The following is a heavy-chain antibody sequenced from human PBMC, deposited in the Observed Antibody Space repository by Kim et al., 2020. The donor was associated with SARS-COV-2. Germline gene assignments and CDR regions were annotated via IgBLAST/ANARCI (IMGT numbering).Heavy chain of an antibody. Sequence: ASVKVSCKASGYTFTSYYMHWVRQAPGQGLEWMGIINPSGGSTSYAQKFQGRVTMTRDTSTSTVYMELSSLRSEDTAVYYCARDPQTMVRGVTLSDWFDPWGQGTLVTVSS. D-gene: IGHD3-10*01. J-gene: IGHJ5*02. V-gene: IGHV1-46*01. CDR2: INPSGGST. CDR1: GYTFTSYY. CDR3: ARDPQTMVRGVTLSDWFDP.